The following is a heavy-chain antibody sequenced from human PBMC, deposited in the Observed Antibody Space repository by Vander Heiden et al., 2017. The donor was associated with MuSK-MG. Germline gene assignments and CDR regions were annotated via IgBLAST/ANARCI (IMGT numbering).Heavy chain of an antibody. CDR3: ARGDYVGSYCD. Sequence: EVQLVESGGDLVQPGGSLSLSCVAFGFTFGSHGMSWIRQAPGKGLRWVADIKKDGSEKYYVGSVEGRFTISRDNAKKSVYLQMNSLRAEDTAVYYCARGDYVGSYCDWGQGTVVIVSS. V-gene: IGHV3-7*03. CDR2: IKKDGSEK. CDR1: GFTFGSHG. J-gene: IGHJ4*02. D-gene: IGHD1-26*01.